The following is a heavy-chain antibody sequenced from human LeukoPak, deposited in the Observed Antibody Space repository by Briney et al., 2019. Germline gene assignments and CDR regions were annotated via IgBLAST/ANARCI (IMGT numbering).Heavy chain of an antibody. CDR2: IYYSGST. CDR1: GAPISSYY. Sequence: SETLSLTCTVSGAPISSYYWSWIRQPPGKGLEWIGYIYYSGSTHYNPSLKSRVTISVDTSKNQFSLKVTSVTAADTAVYYCASGPYPAAGTDHQFDYWGQGTLVTVSS. V-gene: IGHV4-59*01. J-gene: IGHJ4*02. CDR3: ASGPYPAAGTDHQFDY. D-gene: IGHD6-13*01.